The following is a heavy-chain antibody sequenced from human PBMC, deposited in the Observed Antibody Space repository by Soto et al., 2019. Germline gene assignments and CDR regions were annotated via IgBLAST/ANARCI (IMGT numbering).Heavy chain of an antibody. V-gene: IGHV3-7*01. CDR1: GFTFSTYW. D-gene: IGHD3-16*01. CDR2: INQDGSER. Sequence: EVQLVESGGGLVQPGGSLRLPCAASGFTFSTYWMTWVRQPPGKGLEWVASINQDGSERYYVDSVRGRFTISRDNAKNSLYPQMNILRAEDTAVYYCVCGGNFFVYWGQGTLVTVSP. J-gene: IGHJ4*02. CDR3: VCGGNFFVY.